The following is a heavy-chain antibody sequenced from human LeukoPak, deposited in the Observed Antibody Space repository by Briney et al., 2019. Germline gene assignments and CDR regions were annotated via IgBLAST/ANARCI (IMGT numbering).Heavy chain of an antibody. Sequence: WGSLRLSCAASGFTFSNYALSWVRQAPGKGLEWVSSISGSSGDTHYADSVKGRFSVSRDSSKNTLYLQMYSLGVEDTALYYCVTYLALYRGPDSGAYYSPVDFGRQGTMVTVSS. J-gene: IGHJ4*02. CDR3: VTYLALYRGPDSGAYYSPVDF. CDR2: ISGSSGDT. V-gene: IGHV3-23*01. CDR1: GFTFSNYA. D-gene: IGHD1-26*01.